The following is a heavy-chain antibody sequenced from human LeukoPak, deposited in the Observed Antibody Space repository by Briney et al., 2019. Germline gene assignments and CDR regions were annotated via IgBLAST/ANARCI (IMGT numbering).Heavy chain of an antibody. CDR2: IDPDGSEK. J-gene: IGHJ4*02. D-gene: IGHD3-10*01. Sequence: GGSLRLSCTASGFKFDDYDMSWVRQAPGKGLEWVANIDPDGSEKQYGDSVKGRFTTSRDNAKNSLYLQMNSLRAEDTAIYYCARIYYFGDNNWRYFDNWGQGTLVTVSS. CDR1: GFKFDDYD. CDR3: ARIYYFGDNNWRYFDN. V-gene: IGHV3-7*01.